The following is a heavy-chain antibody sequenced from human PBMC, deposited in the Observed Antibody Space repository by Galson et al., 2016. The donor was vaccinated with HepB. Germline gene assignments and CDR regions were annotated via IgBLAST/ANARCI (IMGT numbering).Heavy chain of an antibody. CDR1: GHSFSSYG. CDR3: ALDRSGWSAQFDY. J-gene: IGHJ4*02. Sequence: SCKASGHSFSSYGIGWVRQAPGQGLEWMGWINPNDDNTNYAQNLQGRVTMTTDTSTNTVYMELRSLRSDDTAVYYCALDRSGWSAQFDYWGQGTLVTVSS. V-gene: IGHV1-18*04. D-gene: IGHD6-19*01. CDR2: INPNDDNT.